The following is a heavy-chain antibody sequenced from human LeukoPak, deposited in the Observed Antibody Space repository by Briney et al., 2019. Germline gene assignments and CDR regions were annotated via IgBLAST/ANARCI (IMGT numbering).Heavy chain of an antibody. CDR1: GGSISSGGYY. V-gene: IGHV4-61*02. D-gene: IGHD3-10*01. J-gene: IGHJ3*02. Sequence: SETLSLTCTVSGGSISSGGYYWSWIRQPAGKGLEWIGRISTSGTSNYNPSLNSRVTISLDTSKNQFSLRLSSVTAADTAVYYCARDMYYNPVRFDIWGQGTMVTVSS. CDR2: ISTSGTS. CDR3: ARDMYYNPVRFDI.